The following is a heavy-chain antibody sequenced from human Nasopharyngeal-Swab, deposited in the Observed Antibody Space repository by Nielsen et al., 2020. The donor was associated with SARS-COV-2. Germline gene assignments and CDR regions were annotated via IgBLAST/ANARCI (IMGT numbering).Heavy chain of an antibody. V-gene: IGHV4-34*01. CDR1: GGSISDST. CDR3: ARGLSSVVPSPVLGLGPWYTFYYMDV. J-gene: IGHJ6*03. Sequence: SETLSLTCAVFGGSISDSTWNWIRQPPGKGLEWIGEIKPGRGPPFRPSLKSRVSISVDPSKNQFSLRLTSVTAADTAVYHCARGLSSVVPSPVLGLGPWYTFYYMDVWDKGTTVTVSS. D-gene: IGHD1-14*01. CDR2: IKPGRGP.